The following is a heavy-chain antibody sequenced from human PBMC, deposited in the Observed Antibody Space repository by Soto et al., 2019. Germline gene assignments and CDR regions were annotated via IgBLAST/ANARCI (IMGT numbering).Heavy chain of an antibody. Sequence: GGSLRLSCSASGLTINSHNMNWVRQAPGKGLEWVSFISRSGSITYYADSVKGRFTISRDDAKNSLYLQMNSLRAEDAAVYYCARDECTSCYGFQYWGPGTLVTVSS. D-gene: IGHD2-2*01. J-gene: IGHJ1*01. CDR2: ISRSGSIT. CDR1: GLTINSHN. CDR3: ARDECTSCYGFQY. V-gene: IGHV3-48*01.